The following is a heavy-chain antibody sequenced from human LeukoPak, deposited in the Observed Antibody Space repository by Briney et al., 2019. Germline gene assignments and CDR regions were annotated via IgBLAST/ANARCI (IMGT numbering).Heavy chain of an antibody. CDR3: ARVIITGTAVAPTDY. J-gene: IGHJ4*02. CDR2: ISAYNGNT. Sequence: GASVKVSCKASGGTFSSYAISWVRQAPGQGLEWMGWISAYNGNTNYAQKLQGRVTMTTDTSTSTAYMELRSLRSDDTAVYYCARVIITGTAVAPTDYWGQGTLVTVSS. CDR1: GGTFSSYA. D-gene: IGHD6-19*01. V-gene: IGHV1-18*01.